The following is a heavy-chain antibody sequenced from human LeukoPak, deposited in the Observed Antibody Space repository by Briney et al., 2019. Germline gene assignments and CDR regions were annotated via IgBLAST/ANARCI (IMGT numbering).Heavy chain of an antibody. Sequence: SETLSLTCTVSGGSISSSSYYWGWIRRPPGKGLEWIGSIYYSGSTYYNPSLKSRVTISVDTSKNQFSLKLSSVTAADTAVYYCARIIDSGYSYGSGYFDLWGRGTLVTVSS. D-gene: IGHD5-18*01. V-gene: IGHV4-39*01. J-gene: IGHJ2*01. CDR1: GGSISSSSYY. CDR3: ARIIDSGYSYGSGYFDL. CDR2: IYYSGST.